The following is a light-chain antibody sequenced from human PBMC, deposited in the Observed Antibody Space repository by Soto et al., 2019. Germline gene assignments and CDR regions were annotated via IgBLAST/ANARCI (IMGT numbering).Light chain of an antibody. V-gene: IGKV3-11*01. CDR3: QYYGTSVT. CDR2: DAS. CDR1: QRISGY. Sequence: EIVLTQSPATLSLSPGERATLSCRASQRISGYLAWYQQKPGQAPRLLIYDASNRATGIPVRFSGSGSGADYTLTISSLEPEDFAVYYCQYYGTSVTFGGGTTVEIK. J-gene: IGKJ4*01.